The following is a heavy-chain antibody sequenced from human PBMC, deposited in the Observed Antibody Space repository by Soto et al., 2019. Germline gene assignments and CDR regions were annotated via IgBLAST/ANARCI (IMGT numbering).Heavy chain of an antibody. CDR3: AREGGEWLVLTYYFDY. Sequence: SQILSLTCAISGDSVSSNSAAWNWIRQSPSRGLEWLGRTYYRSKWYNDYAVSVKSRITINPDTSKNQFSLQLNSVTPEDTAVYYCAREGGEWLVLTYYFDYWGQGTLVTVSS. CDR2: TYYRSKWYN. D-gene: IGHD6-19*01. CDR1: GDSVSSNSAA. J-gene: IGHJ4*02. V-gene: IGHV6-1*01.